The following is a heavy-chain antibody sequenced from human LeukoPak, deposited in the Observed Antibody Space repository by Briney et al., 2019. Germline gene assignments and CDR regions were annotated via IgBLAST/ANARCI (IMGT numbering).Heavy chain of an antibody. D-gene: IGHD3-22*01. CDR3: ASHFDSSGFYYFDY. CDR1: GFTFSNYA. Sequence: PGGSLRLSCATSGFTFSNYAMSWVRQAPGKGLEWVSTISGSGSTTYYADSVKGRFTISRDNSENTLYLQMYSLRAEDTGVYYCASHFDSSGFYYFDYWGQGTLVTVSS. V-gene: IGHV3-23*01. CDR2: ISGSGSTT. J-gene: IGHJ4*02.